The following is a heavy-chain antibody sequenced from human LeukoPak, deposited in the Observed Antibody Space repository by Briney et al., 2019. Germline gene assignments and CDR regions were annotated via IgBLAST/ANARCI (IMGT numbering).Heavy chain of an antibody. CDR1: GFTFSSYW. CDR3: ARDQGYYDRGAFDI. D-gene: IGHD3-22*01. V-gene: IGHV3-7*01. CDR2: IKQDGSEK. J-gene: IGHJ3*02. Sequence: PGGSLRLSCAASGFTFSSYWMSWVRQAPGKGLEWVANIKQDGSEKYYVDSVKGRFTISRDNAKNSLYLQMNSLRAEDTAVYYCARDQGYYDRGAFDIWGQGTMVTVSS.